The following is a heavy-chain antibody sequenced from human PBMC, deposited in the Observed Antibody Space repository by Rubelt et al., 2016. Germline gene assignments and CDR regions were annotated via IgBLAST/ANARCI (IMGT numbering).Heavy chain of an antibody. J-gene: IGHJ4*02. Sequence: QVQLVQSGAEVKKPGASVKVSCKASGYTFTSYAMHWVRQAPGQRLEWMGWINAGNGNTKYSQKCQGRVTITRDASASTAYMELSSLRSEDTAVYYCATGAVADPFDYWGQGTLVTVSS. V-gene: IGHV1-3*01. CDR1: GYTFTSYA. D-gene: IGHD6-19*01. CDR3: ATGAVADPFDY. CDR2: INAGNGNT.